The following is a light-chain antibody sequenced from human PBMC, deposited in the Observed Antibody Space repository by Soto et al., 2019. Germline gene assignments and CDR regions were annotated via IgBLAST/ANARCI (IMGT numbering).Light chain of an antibody. CDR2: GAS. CDR1: RSISIAY. V-gene: IGKV3-20*01. Sequence: EIVLTQSPGTVSLSPGERATLSCRASRSISIAYLVWYQQKSGQAPRLLIDGASTRATGIPDRFSASGSGTDFTVTISRLETEEFAVYYWQQYGSSPYTFGKGTKLEIK. CDR3: QQYGSSPYT. J-gene: IGKJ2*01.